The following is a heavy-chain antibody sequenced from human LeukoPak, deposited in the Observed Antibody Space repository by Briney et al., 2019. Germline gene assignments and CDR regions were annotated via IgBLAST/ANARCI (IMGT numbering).Heavy chain of an antibody. V-gene: IGHV3-23*01. CDR1: GFSFNTCA. Sequence: GGSLRLSCAASGFSFNTCAMSWVRQAPGKGLEWVSTISGGGRSTDYADPVKGQFTISRDNSKNTLYLQMNSLRAEDTAVYYCARERYFDYWGQGTLVTVSS. CDR3: ARERYFDY. CDR2: ISGGGRST. J-gene: IGHJ4*02.